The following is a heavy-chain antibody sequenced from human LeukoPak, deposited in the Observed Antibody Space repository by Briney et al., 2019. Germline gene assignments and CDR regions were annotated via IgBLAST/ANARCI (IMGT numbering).Heavy chain of an antibody. CDR1: GGSISSSSYY. V-gene: IGHV4-61*05. Sequence: SETLSLTCTVSGGSISSSSYYWGWIRQPPGKGLEWIGYIYYSGSTNYNPSLKSRVTISVDTSKNQFSLKLSSVTAADTAVYYCARGLYYDSTRGAFDIWGQGTMVTVSS. D-gene: IGHD3-22*01. J-gene: IGHJ3*02. CDR2: IYYSGST. CDR3: ARGLYYDSTRGAFDI.